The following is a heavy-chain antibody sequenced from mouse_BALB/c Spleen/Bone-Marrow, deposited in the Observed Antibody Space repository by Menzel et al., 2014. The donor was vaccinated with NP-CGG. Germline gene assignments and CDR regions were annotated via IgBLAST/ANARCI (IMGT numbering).Heavy chain of an antibody. CDR3: ARRLYGNYGAMDY. CDR1: GFTFSDYY. Sequence: EVKLMESGGGLVQPGGSLKLSCATSGFTFSDYYMYWVRQTPEKRLGWVAYISNGGGSTYYPDTVKGRFTISRDNAKNTLFLQMSRLKSEDTAMYYCARRLYGNYGAMDYWGQGTSVTVSS. J-gene: IGHJ4*01. CDR2: ISNGGGST. V-gene: IGHV5-12*02. D-gene: IGHD2-1*01.